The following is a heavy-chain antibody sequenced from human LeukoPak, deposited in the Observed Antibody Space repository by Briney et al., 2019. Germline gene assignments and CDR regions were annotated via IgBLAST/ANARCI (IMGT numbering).Heavy chain of an antibody. D-gene: IGHD4-17*01. V-gene: IGHV4-59*01. Sequence: SETLSLTCTVSGGSISSYYWSWIRQPPGKGLEWIGYIYYSGSTNYNPSLRSRVTISVDTSKNQFSLKLSSVTAADTAVYYCARVATTVTLFGYWGQGTLVTVSS. CDR3: ARVATTVTLFGY. J-gene: IGHJ4*02. CDR2: IYYSGST. CDR1: GGSISSYY.